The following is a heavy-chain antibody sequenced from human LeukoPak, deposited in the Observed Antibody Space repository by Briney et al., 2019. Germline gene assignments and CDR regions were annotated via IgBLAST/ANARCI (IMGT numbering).Heavy chain of an antibody. V-gene: IGHV1-18*01. CDR3: AREYTGDYYYYYGMDV. D-gene: IGHD3-16*01. J-gene: IGHJ6*02. CDR1: GYTFTSYG. CDR2: ISAYNDNT. Sequence: ASVKVSCKASGYTFTSYGISWVRQAPGQGLEWMGWISAYNDNTNYAQKLQGRVTMTTDTSTSTAYMELRSLRSDDTAVYYCAREYTGDYYYYYGMDVWGQGTTVTVSS.